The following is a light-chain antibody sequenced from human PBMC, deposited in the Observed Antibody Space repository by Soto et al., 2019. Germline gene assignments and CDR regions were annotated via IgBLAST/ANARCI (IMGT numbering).Light chain of an antibody. V-gene: IGKV3-20*01. CDR2: GIS. Sequence: EMVLTQSPGTLSLSPGERATLTCRASQTVSSNYLAWYQQKSGQAPRLLIYGISSRAPGIPDRFSGSGSGTDFTLTISRLEPEDFAVYYCQHYGISRTFGQGTKVEIK. CDR1: QTVSSNY. CDR3: QHYGISRT. J-gene: IGKJ1*01.